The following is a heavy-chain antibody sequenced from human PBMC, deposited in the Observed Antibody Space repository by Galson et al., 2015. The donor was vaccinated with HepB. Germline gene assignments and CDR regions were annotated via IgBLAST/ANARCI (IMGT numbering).Heavy chain of an antibody. D-gene: IGHD5-12*01. CDR1: GYTFTSYG. J-gene: IGHJ4*02. CDR2: ISAYNGNT. CDR3: ARAQMGGIYGGYAMEIDY. V-gene: IGHV1-18*01. Sequence: SVKVSCKASGYTFTSYGISWVRQAPGQGLEWMGWISAYNGNTNYAQKLQGRVTMTTDTSTSTAYMELRSLRSDDTAVYYCARAQMGGIYGGYAMEIDYWGQGTLVTVSS.